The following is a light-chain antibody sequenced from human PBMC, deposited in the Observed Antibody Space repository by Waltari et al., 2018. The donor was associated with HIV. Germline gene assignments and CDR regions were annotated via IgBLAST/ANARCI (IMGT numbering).Light chain of an antibody. V-gene: IGLV2-11*02. CDR1: SSDVGGYNY. J-gene: IGLJ1*01. Sequence: QSALTQPRSVSGSPGQSVTISCPGTSSDVGGYNYVSWYQQHPGKAPKLMIYDVSKWPSGVPDRFSGSKSGNTASLTISGLQAEDEADYYCCSYAGSYTFGVFGTGTKVTVL. CDR3: CSYAGSYTFGV. CDR2: DVS.